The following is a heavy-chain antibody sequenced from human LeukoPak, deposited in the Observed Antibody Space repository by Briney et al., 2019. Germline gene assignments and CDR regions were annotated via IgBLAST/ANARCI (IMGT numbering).Heavy chain of an antibody. Sequence: PSETLSLTCAVYGGSFSGYYLSWIRQPPGKGLEWIGEINHSGSTNYNPSLKSRVTISVDTSKDQFSLKLSSVTAADTAVYYCARSASYSNYSYYWGQGTLVTVSS. D-gene: IGHD4-11*01. CDR1: GGSFSGYY. CDR3: ARSASYSNYSYY. V-gene: IGHV4-34*01. J-gene: IGHJ4*02. CDR2: INHSGST.